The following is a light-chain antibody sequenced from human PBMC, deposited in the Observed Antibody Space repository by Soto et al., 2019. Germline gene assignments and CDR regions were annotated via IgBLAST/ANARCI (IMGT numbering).Light chain of an antibody. V-gene: IGKV3-20*01. CDR1: LSVSSTF. CDR3: QHYGSSPPLT. Sequence: EFVLTQSPGTLSLSPGERATLSCRASLSVSSTFLAWYQQKPGQPPRLLIYGASTRGTGIPDRFSGSGSGTDFTLTISRLEPEDFAVYYCQHYGSSPPLTFGGGTKVEIK. J-gene: IGKJ4*01. CDR2: GAS.